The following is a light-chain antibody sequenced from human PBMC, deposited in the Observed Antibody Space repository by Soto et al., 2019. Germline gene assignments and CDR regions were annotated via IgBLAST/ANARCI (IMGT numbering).Light chain of an antibody. CDR3: AAWDDSLHGPV. Sequence: QSVLTQPPSASGTPVQRVTISCSGSSCNIGSNTVNWYQQLPGTAPKQLIYSNNQRPSGVPDRFSGSKSGTSASLAISGLESEDEADYYCAAWDDSLHGPVFGGGTQLTVL. J-gene: IGLJ2*01. CDR1: SCNIGSNT. CDR2: SNN. V-gene: IGLV1-44*01.